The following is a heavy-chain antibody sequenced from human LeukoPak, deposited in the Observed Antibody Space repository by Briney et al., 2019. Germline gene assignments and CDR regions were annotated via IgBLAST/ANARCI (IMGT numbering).Heavy chain of an antibody. CDR3: ARDLLLYSSSYDP. Sequence: GGSLRLSCVASGFTFSSYSMSWVRQAPGKGLEWVSSISSSSSFIYYADSVKGRFTISRDNAKNSLYLQMNSLRAEDTAVYYCARDLLLYSSSYDPWGQGTLVTVSS. V-gene: IGHV3-21*01. D-gene: IGHD6-13*01. CDR2: ISSSSSFI. CDR1: GFTFSSYS. J-gene: IGHJ5*02.